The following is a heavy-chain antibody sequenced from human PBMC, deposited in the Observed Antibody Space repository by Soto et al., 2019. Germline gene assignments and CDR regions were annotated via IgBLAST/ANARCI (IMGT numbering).Heavy chain of an antibody. CDR3: ARDQAAGYFQH. Sequence: EVQLVESGGGLVQPGGSLRLSCAASGFTFSSYEMNWVRQAPGKGLEWVSYISSSGSTIYYADSVKGRFTISRDNAKNSLYLQMNSLRAEDTAVYYCARDQAAGYFQHWGQGTLVTVSS. V-gene: IGHV3-48*03. CDR1: GFTFSSYE. CDR2: ISSSGSTI. J-gene: IGHJ1*01. D-gene: IGHD6-25*01.